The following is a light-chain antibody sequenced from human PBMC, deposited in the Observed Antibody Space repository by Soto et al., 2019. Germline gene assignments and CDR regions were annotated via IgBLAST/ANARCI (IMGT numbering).Light chain of an antibody. CDR3: QHYNTYPWT. V-gene: IGKV1-5*03. J-gene: IGKJ1*01. Sequence: DIQMTQSPSTLSASVGDRVTITCRASQSISSWVAWYQQKPGKGPKLLIYKASHLESGVPSRFSGSGSGTEFTLTISSLQPGDFATYYCQHYNTYPWTFGHGTKVAIK. CDR1: QSISSW. CDR2: KAS.